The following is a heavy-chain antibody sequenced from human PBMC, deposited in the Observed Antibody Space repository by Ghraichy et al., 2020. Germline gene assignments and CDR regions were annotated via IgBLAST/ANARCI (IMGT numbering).Heavy chain of an antibody. V-gene: IGHV4-61*01. D-gene: IGHD3-22*01. CDR2: IYYSGST. CDR3: ARDHYDSSGYDYGMDV. J-gene: IGHJ6*02. CDR1: GGSVSSGSYY. Sequence: ESLNISCTVSGGSVSSGSYYWSWIRQPPGKGLEWIGYIYYSGSTNYNPSLKSRVTISVDTSKNQFSLKLSSVTAADTAVYYCARDHYDSSGYDYGMDVWGQGTTVTVSS.